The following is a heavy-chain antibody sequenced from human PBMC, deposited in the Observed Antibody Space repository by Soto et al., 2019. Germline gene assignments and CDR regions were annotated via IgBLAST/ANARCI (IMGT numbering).Heavy chain of an antibody. J-gene: IGHJ6*02. D-gene: IGHD6-19*01. CDR1: GDSGSSNSAA. CDR2: TYYRSKWYN. Sequence: SQTLSLTCAISGDSGSSNSAAWNWIRQSPSRGLEWLGRTYYRSKWYNDYAVSVKSRITINPDTSKNQFSLQLNSVTPEDTAVYYCASVGHIAVAGTNYYYVMDVWGQGTTVTVSS. V-gene: IGHV6-1*01. CDR3: ASVGHIAVAGTNYYYVMDV.